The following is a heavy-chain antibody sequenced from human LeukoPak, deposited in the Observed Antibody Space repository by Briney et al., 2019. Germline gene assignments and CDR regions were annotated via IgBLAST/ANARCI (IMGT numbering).Heavy chain of an antibody. J-gene: IGHJ4*02. CDR3: AKDLATVTTSGY. CDR1: GFTFSSYD. CDR2: IGTAGDT. V-gene: IGHV3-13*01. D-gene: IGHD4-11*01. Sequence: GGSLRLSCAASGFTFSSYDMHWVRQATGKGLEWVSAIGTAGDTYYPGSVKGRFTISRDNSKNTLYLQMNSLRAEDTAVYYCAKDLATVTTSGYWGQGTLVTVSS.